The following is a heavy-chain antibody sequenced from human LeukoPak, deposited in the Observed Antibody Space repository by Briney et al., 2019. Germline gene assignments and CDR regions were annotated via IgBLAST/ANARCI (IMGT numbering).Heavy chain of an antibody. Sequence: SETPSLTCAVYGGSFSGYYWSWIRQPPGKGLEWIGEINHSGSTNYNPSLKSRVTISVDTSKNQFSLKLSSVTAADTAVYYCARGPHAVDGYYFDYWGQGTLVTVSS. CDR1: GGSFSGYY. D-gene: IGHD2-2*01. J-gene: IGHJ4*02. CDR2: INHSGST. V-gene: IGHV4-34*01. CDR3: ARGPHAVDGYYFDY.